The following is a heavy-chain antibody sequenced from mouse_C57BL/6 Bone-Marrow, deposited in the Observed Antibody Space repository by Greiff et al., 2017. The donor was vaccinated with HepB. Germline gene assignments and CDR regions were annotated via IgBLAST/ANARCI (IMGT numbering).Heavy chain of an antibody. D-gene: IGHD1-1*01. CDR3: ALYYYGSSPFAY. Sequence: QVQLQQSGAELVMPGASVKLSCKASGYTFTSYWMHWVKQRPGQGLEWIGEIDPSDSYTNYNQKFKGKSTLTVDKSSSTAYMQLSSLTSEDSAVYYCALYYYGSSPFAYWGQGTLVTVAA. CDR2: IDPSDSYT. J-gene: IGHJ3*01. V-gene: IGHV1-69*01. CDR1: GYTFTSYW.